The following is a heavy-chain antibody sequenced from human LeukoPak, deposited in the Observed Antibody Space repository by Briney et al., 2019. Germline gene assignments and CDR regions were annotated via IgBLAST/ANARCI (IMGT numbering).Heavy chain of an antibody. CDR2: INPNSGGT. CDR3: ARLGYSSGYNWFDP. Sequence: GASVKVSCKASVCTLNEQYMLWVRHAPGQGLEWMGWINPNSGGTNYAQKFQGRVTMTRDTSISTAYMELSRLRSDDTAVYYCARLGYSSGYNWFDPWGQGTLVTVSS. V-gene: IGHV1-2*02. CDR1: VCTLNEQY. J-gene: IGHJ5*02. D-gene: IGHD6-19*01.